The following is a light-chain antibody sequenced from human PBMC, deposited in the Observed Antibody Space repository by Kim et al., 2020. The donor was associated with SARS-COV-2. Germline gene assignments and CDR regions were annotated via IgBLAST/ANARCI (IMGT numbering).Light chain of an antibody. CDR1: QRVGSW. CDR2: RAS. CDR3: QQYFVIPRT. Sequence: SAAIGDRVTISCRASQRVGSWVAWYQQKPGKAPKFLIWRASSLESGVPSRFSGSGSGTEFTLTISSLQPDDFATYYCQQYFVIPRTFGQGTKLEI. V-gene: IGKV1-5*03. J-gene: IGKJ2*01.